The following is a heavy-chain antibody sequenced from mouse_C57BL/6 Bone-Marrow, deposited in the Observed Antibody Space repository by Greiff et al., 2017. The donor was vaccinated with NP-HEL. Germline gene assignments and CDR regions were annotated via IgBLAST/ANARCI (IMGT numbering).Heavy chain of an antibody. CDR2: IDPENGDT. V-gene: IGHV14-4*01. Sequence: EVQLQQSGAELVRPGASVKLSCTASGFNIKDDYMHWVKQRPEQGLEWIGWIDPENGDTEYASKFQGKATITADTSSNTAYLQLSSLTSEDTAVYNCTKTRAYYMDYGGQGTTLTVSA. D-gene: IGHD3-3*01. J-gene: IGHJ2*01. CDR1: GFNIKDDY. CDR3: TKTRAYYMDY.